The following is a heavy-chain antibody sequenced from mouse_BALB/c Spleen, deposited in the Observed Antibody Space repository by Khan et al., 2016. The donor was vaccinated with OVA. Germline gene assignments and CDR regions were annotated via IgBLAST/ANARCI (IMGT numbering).Heavy chain of an antibody. D-gene: IGHD4-1*01. V-gene: IGHV3-2*02. J-gene: IGHJ3*01. CDR1: GYSITSDYA. CDR2: ISHSGRT. Sequence: VQLKESGPGLVKPSQSLSLTCTVTGYSITSDYAWNWIRQFPGNKLEWMGYISHSGRTSYNPSLKSRISVTRDTSKNQFFLQLNSVTTEDTATYYCAMGRTYWGQGTLVTVSA. CDR3: AMGRTY.